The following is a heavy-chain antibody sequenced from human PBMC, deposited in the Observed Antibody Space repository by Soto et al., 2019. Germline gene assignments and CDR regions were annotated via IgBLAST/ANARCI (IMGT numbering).Heavy chain of an antibody. Sequence: EVQLLESGGTLVQPGGSLRLSCAASGFTFSTYAMNWVRQAPGKGLEWVSYISGISGGSTYYADSVKGRFTISRDNSKNTLFLQMNSLRVEDNAASYCAKVSRFPRGLRSLFWGQGSLVTVSS. V-gene: IGHV3-23*01. J-gene: IGHJ4*02. CDR1: GFTFSTYA. CDR2: ISGISGGST. CDR3: AKVSRFPRGLRSLF. D-gene: IGHD3-10*01.